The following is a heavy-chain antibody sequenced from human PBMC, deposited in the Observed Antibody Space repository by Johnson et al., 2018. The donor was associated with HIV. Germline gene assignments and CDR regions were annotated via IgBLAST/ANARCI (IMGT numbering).Heavy chain of an antibody. CDR3: ARISGWYSPAFDI. V-gene: IGHV3-30*02. Sequence: VQLVESGGGVVQPGGSLVPSCETSGFTFSSYDMHWVRPAPGMGLEWVAFIRYDGTNKHFADFVTGRFNISRDNSKNSLYLQMNSLRAEDTAVYYCARISGWYSPAFDIWGQGTMVTVAS. D-gene: IGHD6-19*01. CDR2: IRYDGTNK. J-gene: IGHJ3*02. CDR1: GFTFSSYD.